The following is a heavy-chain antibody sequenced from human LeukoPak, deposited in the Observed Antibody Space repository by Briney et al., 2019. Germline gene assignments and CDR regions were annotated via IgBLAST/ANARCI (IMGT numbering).Heavy chain of an antibody. Sequence: GGSLRLSCAASGFTFSSYEMSWVCQAPGKGLEWVSYISVSGSVIYYADSVRGRFTISRDNAKNSLYLQMNSLRAEDTAVYYCARGGRFLWFGGDFWGPGTLVTVSS. D-gene: IGHD3-10*01. CDR1: GFTFSSYE. V-gene: IGHV3-48*03. J-gene: IGHJ4*02. CDR3: ARGGRFLWFGGDF. CDR2: ISVSGSVI.